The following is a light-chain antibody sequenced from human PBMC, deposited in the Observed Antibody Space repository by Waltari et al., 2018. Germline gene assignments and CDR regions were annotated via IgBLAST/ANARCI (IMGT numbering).Light chain of an antibody. J-gene: IGKJ5*01. CDR1: QHVINF. V-gene: IGKV3-11*01. CDR2: DAS. Sequence: EVVLTQSPATLSLSPGERATLSCRASQHVINFLAWYQQKAGRAPRLLIYDASQRATGIPARFSGSGSGTDFTLTISRLEPEDFALYYCQQHRNWPITFGQGTRLEIK. CDR3: QQHRNWPIT.